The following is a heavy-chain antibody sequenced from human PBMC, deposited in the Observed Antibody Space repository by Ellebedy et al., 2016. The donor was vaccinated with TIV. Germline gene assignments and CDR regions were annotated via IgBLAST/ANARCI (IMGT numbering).Heavy chain of an antibody. J-gene: IGHJ4*02. CDR2: ISSDGSER. CDR3: ARGGRDQWLIYY. D-gene: IGHD6-19*01. CDR1: TFTFSTYG. V-gene: IGHV3-30*03. Sequence: GESLKISCAASTFTFSTYGMHWVRQAPGRGLEWVADISSDGSERYYADSVKGRFTISSDNSKNTLYLQMKSLRAEDTAVYYCARGGRDQWLIYYWGQGTLVTVSS.